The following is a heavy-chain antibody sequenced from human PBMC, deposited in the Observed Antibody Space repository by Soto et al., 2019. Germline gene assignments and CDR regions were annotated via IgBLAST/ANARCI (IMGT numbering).Heavy chain of an antibody. CDR2: INVYNGNT. J-gene: IGHJ4*02. CDR3: ARDTSRGEYDY. CDR1: GYTFTSYG. V-gene: IGHV1-18*01. D-gene: IGHD3-10*01. Sequence: ASVKVSCKASGYTFTSYGISWVRQAPGQGLEWMGWINVYNGNTNYAQKLQSRVTMTTDTSTSTAYLDLRSLRSDDTALYFCARDTSRGEYDYWGQGTLGTVSS.